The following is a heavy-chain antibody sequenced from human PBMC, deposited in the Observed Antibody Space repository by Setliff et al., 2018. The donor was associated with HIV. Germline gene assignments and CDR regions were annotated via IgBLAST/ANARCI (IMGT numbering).Heavy chain of an antibody. CDR2: ISYTGST. Sequence: SETLSLTCTVSGGSISSGSYYWSWIRQPAGKGLEWIGTISYTGSTYYDPSLKSRVTISLDTSKNQFFLKLSSVTAPDTAIYYCARQTWEYYDTLTGYYRSPKNFDSWGQGTLVTVSS. V-gene: IGHV4-39*01. J-gene: IGHJ4*02. D-gene: IGHD3-9*01. CDR1: GGSISSGSYY. CDR3: ARQTWEYYDTLTGYYRSPKNFDS.